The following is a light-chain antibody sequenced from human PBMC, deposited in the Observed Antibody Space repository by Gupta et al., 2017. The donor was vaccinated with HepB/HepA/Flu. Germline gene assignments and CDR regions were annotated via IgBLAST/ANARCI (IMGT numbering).Light chain of an antibody. J-gene: IGLJ2*01. Sequence: SALTQPASVSGSPGQSNTISSSVNSSHVSYYDYVSWYQQYPGNTPILKNDDVRYRPSGVSYRVSGSKSANTASLTISGLQTEDEADYYCSAYTSRNTRLFGGGTKLTVL. CDR3: SAYTSRNTRL. CDR2: DVR. V-gene: IGLV2-14*01. CDR1: SSHVSYYDY.